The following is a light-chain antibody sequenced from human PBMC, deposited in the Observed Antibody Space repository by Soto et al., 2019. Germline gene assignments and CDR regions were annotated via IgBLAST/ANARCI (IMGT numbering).Light chain of an antibody. V-gene: IGLV1-40*01. Sequence: QSVLTQPPSVSGAPGQRVTISCTGSSSNIGAGYDVHWYQQLPGTAPKLLIYGNNKRPSGVPDRFSGSKSVTSASLAITGLRSEDEADYYCAAWDDSLSGVVFGGGTKLTVL. CDR3: AAWDDSLSGVV. CDR2: GNN. J-gene: IGLJ2*01. CDR1: SSNIGAGYD.